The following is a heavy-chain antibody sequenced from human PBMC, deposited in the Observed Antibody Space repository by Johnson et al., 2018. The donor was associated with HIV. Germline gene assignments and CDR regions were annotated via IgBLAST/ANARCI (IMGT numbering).Heavy chain of an antibody. D-gene: IGHD6-19*01. J-gene: IGHJ3*02. CDR2: ISYDGSNK. Sequence: QVQLVESGGGVVQPGRSLRLSCAASGFTFSSYAMHWVRQTPGKGLEWVAIISYDGSNKYYADSVQGRFTISRDNSKNTLYLQMNRLRAEDTALYYCAKDRSVAGLYDAFDIWGQGTRVTVSS. CDR1: GFTFSSYA. CDR3: AKDRSVAGLYDAFDI. V-gene: IGHV3-30-3*01.